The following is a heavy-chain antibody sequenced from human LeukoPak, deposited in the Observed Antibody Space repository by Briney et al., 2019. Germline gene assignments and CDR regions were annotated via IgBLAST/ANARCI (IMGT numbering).Heavy chain of an antibody. J-gene: IGHJ6*03. CDR1: GYTFTGYY. CDR2: ISPTSGGT. V-gene: IGHV1-2*02. Sequence: GASVKVSCKASGYTFTGYYMHWVRQAPGQGLEWMGWISPTSGGTNDAQKFQGRVTMTRDTPISTAYMELSRLRSDDTAVYYCAREAYASGSFRTDYYYMDVWGKGTTVTISS. CDR3: AREAYASGSFRTDYYYMDV. D-gene: IGHD3-10*01.